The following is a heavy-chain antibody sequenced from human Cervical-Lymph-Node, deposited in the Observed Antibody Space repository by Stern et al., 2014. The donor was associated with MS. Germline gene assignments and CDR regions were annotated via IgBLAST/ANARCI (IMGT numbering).Heavy chain of an antibody. CDR2: IYSTGST. CDR3: ALAAAGRYDAFHV. D-gene: IGHD6-13*01. Sequence: QVQLQEPGPGLVKPSQTLSLTCSVSGDSVGTGYYCTWIRHHPDRGLEWIGSIYSTGSTDSNPSLQSRLSMSIDTSENSFSLRLTSVTAADTAVYYCALAAAGRYDAFHVWGQGTLVTVSS. CDR1: GDSVGTGYY. J-gene: IGHJ3*01. V-gene: IGHV4-31*03.